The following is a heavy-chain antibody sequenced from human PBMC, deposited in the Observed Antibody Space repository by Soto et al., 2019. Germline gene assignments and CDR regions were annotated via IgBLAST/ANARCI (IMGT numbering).Heavy chain of an antibody. D-gene: IGHD6-19*01. CDR1: GGSISTGSYY. CDR3: ARQRAVAGTGGFDY. Sequence: QLQLQESGPGLVKPSETLSLTCTVSGGSISTGSYYWGWIRQPPGKGLEWIGSMYYSGSTYYNPSRKSRVTISVDTSKNQFSLKLSSVTAADTAVYYCARQRAVAGTGGFDYWGQGTLVTVSS. V-gene: IGHV4-39*01. CDR2: MYYSGST. J-gene: IGHJ4*02.